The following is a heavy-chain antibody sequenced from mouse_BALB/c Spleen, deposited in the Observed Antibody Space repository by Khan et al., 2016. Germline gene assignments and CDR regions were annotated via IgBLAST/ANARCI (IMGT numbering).Heavy chain of an antibody. CDR3: ATYGSYEGFAY. V-gene: IGHV3-6*02. CDR1: GYFITSGYY. Sequence: EVQLQESGPGLVKPSQSLSLTCSVTGYFITSGYYWNWIRQFPGNQLECMRYLSYGGSTYYNPSLKNRISLTRDPSKHKFFLKLNSVTTEDTATSYCATYGSYEGFAYWGQGTLVTVSA. D-gene: IGHD1-1*02. J-gene: IGHJ3*01. CDR2: LSYGGST.